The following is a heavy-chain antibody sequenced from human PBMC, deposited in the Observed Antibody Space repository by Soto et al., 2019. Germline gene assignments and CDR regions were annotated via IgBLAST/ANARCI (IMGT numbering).Heavy chain of an antibody. CDR2: INHSGST. V-gene: IGHV4-34*01. J-gene: IGHJ4*02. Sequence: QVQLQQWGAGLLKPSETLSLTCAVYGGSFSGYYWSWIRQPPGKGLEWIGEINHSGSTNYNPSLKSRVTISVDTSKNQFSLKLSSVTAADTAVYYCARVQRRTYYYDSSGPRGSIDYWGQGTLVTVSS. D-gene: IGHD3-22*01. CDR3: ARVQRRTYYYDSSGPRGSIDY. CDR1: GGSFSGYY.